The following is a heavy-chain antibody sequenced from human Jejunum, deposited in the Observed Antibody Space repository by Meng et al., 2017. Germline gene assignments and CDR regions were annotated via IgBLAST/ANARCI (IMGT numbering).Heavy chain of an antibody. D-gene: IGHD2/OR15-2a*01. CDR2: ISHTGRI. CDR1: GGSISNNNW. J-gene: IGHJ5*02. V-gene: IGHV4-4*02. Sequence: QVQLQESGPGPVKPSGTLSLTGAVPGGSISNNNWWSWVRQPPGKGLEWIGEISHTGRINYNPSLKSRVTMSLDKSKNQFSLDLTSVTGADTAVYYCARDLLDPNIAATGWFDPWGQGTLVTVSS. CDR3: ARDLLDPNIAATGWFDP.